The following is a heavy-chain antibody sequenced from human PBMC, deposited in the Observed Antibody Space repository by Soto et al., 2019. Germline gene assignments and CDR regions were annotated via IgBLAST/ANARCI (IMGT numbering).Heavy chain of an antibody. CDR2: ITGNSEYK. J-gene: IGHJ4*02. CDR1: GVSFSDYS. Sequence: GGSLRLSCVVSGVSFSDYSMNWVRQAPGKGLEWVLLITGNSEYKYYAGSVKGRFTVSRDNAKNSLYLQMNSLTVEDTAVYYCARSGELLQTFDSWGQGTLVTVSS. D-gene: IGHD1-26*01. CDR3: ARSGELLQTFDS. V-gene: IGHV3-21*06.